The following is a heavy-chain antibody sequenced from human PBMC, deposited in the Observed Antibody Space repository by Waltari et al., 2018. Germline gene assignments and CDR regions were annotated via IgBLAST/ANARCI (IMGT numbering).Heavy chain of an antibody. Sequence: QVQLVQSGAEVKKPGASVKVSCKASGYTFTGYYMHWVRQAPGQGLEWMGWINPNSGGTNYAQKFQGRVTMTRDTSISTAYMELSRLRSDDTAVYYCARDLGSGSYYVYYFDYWGQGTLVTVSS. CDR1: GYTFTGYY. D-gene: IGHD3-10*01. J-gene: IGHJ4*02. V-gene: IGHV1-2*02. CDR3: ARDLGSGSYYVYYFDY. CDR2: INPNSGGT.